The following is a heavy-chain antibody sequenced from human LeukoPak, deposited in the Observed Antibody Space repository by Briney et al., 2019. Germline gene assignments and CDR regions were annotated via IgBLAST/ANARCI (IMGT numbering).Heavy chain of an antibody. J-gene: IGHJ4*02. CDR2: INPSGGTA. CDR3: ARDLFSSSWYGPYYFDY. CDR1: GCPLTLYY. V-gene: IGHV1-46*01. Sequence: SVKVPCKASGCPLTLYYIHWVRQAPGQGLEWMGIINPSGGTANYAQKFQGRVTVARDTSTSTVYMELSSLRSEDTAVYYCARDLFSSSWYGPYYFDYWGQGTLVTVSS. D-gene: IGHD6-13*01.